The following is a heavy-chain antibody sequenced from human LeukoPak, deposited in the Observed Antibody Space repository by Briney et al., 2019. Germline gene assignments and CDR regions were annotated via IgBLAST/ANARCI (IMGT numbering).Heavy chain of an antibody. CDR3: AKSKHSSSWTIDY. D-gene: IGHD6-13*01. J-gene: IGHJ4*02. CDR1: GFTFSSYA. V-gene: IGHV3-30*02. Sequence: PGGSLRLSCAASGFTFSSYAMSWVRQAPGKGLEWVAFIRYDGSNKYYADSVKGRFTISRDNSKNTLYLQMNSLRAEDTAVYYCAKSKHSSSWTIDYWGQGTLVTVSS. CDR2: IRYDGSNK.